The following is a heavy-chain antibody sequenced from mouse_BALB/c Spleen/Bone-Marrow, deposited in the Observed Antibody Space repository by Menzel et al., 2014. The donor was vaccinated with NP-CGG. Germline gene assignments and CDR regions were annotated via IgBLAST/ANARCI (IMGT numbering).Heavy chain of an antibody. Sequence: VQLQQSGAELARPGASVKLSCKASGYTFTDYYINWVKQRTGQGLEWIGEIYPGSGITYYNEKFKGKATLTADKSSSTAYMQLSSLTSEDSAVYFCARSAYYGNYLDYWGQGTTLTVSS. CDR1: GYTFTDYY. CDR3: ARSAYYGNYLDY. CDR2: IYPGSGIT. V-gene: IGHV1-77*01. J-gene: IGHJ2*01. D-gene: IGHD2-10*01.